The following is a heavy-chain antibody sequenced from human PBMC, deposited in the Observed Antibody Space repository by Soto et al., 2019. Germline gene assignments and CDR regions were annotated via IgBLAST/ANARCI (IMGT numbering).Heavy chain of an antibody. Sequence: GGSLRLSCAASGFIFRSYGMHWVRQAPGKGLEWVAVIWYDGSNTYYADPVKGRFTISRDNSKNTLFLQMNSLRAEDTAVYYCASSAAWGRGTLVTVS. J-gene: IGHJ5*02. CDR2: IWYDGSNT. CDR1: GFIFRSYG. CDR3: ASSAA. D-gene: IGHD6-19*01. V-gene: IGHV3-33*01.